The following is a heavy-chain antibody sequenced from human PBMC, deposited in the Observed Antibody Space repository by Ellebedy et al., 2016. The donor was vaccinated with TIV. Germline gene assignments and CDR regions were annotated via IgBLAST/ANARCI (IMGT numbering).Heavy chain of an antibody. V-gene: IGHV3-23*01. CDR3: AKGQSTSCHSPFDY. D-gene: IGHD2-2*01. CDR1: GFTFSSYA. CDR2: ISGSGGST. Sequence: GESLKISXAASGFTFSSYAMSWVRQAPGKGLEWVSAISGSGGSTYYADSVKGRFTISRDNSKNTLYLQMNSLRAEDTAVYYCAKGQSTSCHSPFDYWGQGTLVTASS. J-gene: IGHJ4*02.